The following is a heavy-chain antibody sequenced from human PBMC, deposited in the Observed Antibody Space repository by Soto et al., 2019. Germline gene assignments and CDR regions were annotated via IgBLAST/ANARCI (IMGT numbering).Heavy chain of an antibody. CDR3: ARHVAVPDTGGFAY. D-gene: IGHD6-19*01. CDR1: GGSVSSGNW. Sequence: SSETLSLTCAVSGGSVSSGNWWSWVRQPPGKGLEWIGETYHSGTTNYNPSLKSRATISLDKSKNQISLNLRSVTAADTAVYYCARHVAVPDTGGFAYWAQGTLVTVSS. J-gene: IGHJ4*02. V-gene: IGHV4-4*02. CDR2: TYHSGTT.